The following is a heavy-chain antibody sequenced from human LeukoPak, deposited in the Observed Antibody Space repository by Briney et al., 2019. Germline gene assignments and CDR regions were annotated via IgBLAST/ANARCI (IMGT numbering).Heavy chain of an antibody. V-gene: IGHV3-13*01. CDR3: ARGGGYCSSTSCYFPEQ. Sequence: PGGSLRLSCAASGFTFSSYDMHWVRQATGKGLEWVSAIGTAGDTYYPGSVKGRFTISRENAKNSLYLQMNSLRAGDTAVYYCARGGGYCSSTSCYFPEQWGQGTLVTVSS. D-gene: IGHD2-2*01. CDR2: IGTAGDT. CDR1: GFTFSSYD. J-gene: IGHJ4*02.